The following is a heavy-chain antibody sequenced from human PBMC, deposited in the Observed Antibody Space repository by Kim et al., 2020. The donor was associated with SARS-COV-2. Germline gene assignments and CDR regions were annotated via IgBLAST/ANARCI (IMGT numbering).Heavy chain of an antibody. J-gene: IGHJ2*01. CDR2: IKQDGSEK. Sequence: GGSLRLSCAASGFTFSSYWMSWVRQAPGKGLEWVANIKQDGSEKYYVDSVKGRFTISRDNAKNSLYLQMNSLRAEDTAVYYCARDRVPYRGAGMRYFDLWGRGTLVTVSS. D-gene: IGHD3-10*01. CDR1: GFTFSSYW. CDR3: ARDRVPYRGAGMRYFDL. V-gene: IGHV3-7*01.